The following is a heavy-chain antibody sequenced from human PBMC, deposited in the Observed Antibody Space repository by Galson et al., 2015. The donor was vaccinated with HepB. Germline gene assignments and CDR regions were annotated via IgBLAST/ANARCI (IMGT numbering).Heavy chain of an antibody. Sequence: SETLSLTCTVSGGSISRYYWSWIRQPPGKGLEWIGYIYYSGGTSYNPSLKSRVTISVDTSKNQFSLKLSSVTAADTAVYYCARHAGSSGYYFTYYFDYWGQGTLVTVSS. CDR1: GGSISRYY. CDR2: IYYSGGT. CDR3: ARHAGSSGYYFTYYFDY. V-gene: IGHV4-59*08. J-gene: IGHJ4*02. D-gene: IGHD3-22*01.